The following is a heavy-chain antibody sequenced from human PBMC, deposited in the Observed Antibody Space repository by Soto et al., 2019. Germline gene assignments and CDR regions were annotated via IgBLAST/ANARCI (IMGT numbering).Heavy chain of an antibody. CDR2: ISGSGGSK. J-gene: IGHJ4*02. CDR3: ARDGVRMLAVAGTRVDY. CDR1: GFTFSSYA. V-gene: IGHV3-23*01. Sequence: PGGSLRLSCAASGFTFSSYAMSWVRQAPGKGLEWVSAISGSGGSKYYADSVKGRFTISRDNSKNTLYLQMNSLRAEDTAVYYCARDGVRMLAVAGTRVDYWGQGTLVTVSS. D-gene: IGHD6-19*01.